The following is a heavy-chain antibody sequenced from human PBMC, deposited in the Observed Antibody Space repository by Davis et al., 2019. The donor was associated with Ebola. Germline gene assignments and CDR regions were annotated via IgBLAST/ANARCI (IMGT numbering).Heavy chain of an antibody. J-gene: IGHJ4*02. D-gene: IGHD5-18*01. CDR1: GFTFSSYA. CDR3: ARSWYNYGFDF. V-gene: IGHV3-7*01. CDR2: IKQDGSEK. Sequence: PGGSLRLSCAASGFTFSSYAIHWVRQAPGKGLEWVANIKQDGSEKYYVDAVKGRFTISRDNAKNSLYLQMNSLRAEDTAVYYCARSWYNYGFDFWGQGTLVTVSS.